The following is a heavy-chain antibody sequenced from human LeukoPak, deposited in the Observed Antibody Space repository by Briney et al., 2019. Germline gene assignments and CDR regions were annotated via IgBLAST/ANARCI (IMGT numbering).Heavy chain of an antibody. V-gene: IGHV3-30-3*01. CDR1: GFTFSSYA. J-gene: IGHJ6*02. CDR3: AREAESDFWSGYNYGMDV. D-gene: IGHD3-3*01. Sequence: RPGGSLRLSCAASGFTFSSYAMQWVRQAPGKGLEWVAVISYDGSNKYYADSVKGRFTISRDNSKNTLYLQMNSLRAEDTAVYYCAREAESDFWSGYNYGMDVWGQGTTVTVSS. CDR2: ISYDGSNK.